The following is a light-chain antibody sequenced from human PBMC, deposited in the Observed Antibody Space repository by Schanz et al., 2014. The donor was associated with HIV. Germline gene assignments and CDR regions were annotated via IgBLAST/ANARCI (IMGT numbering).Light chain of an antibody. CDR2: GAS. CDR3: QQYNDWPPIT. V-gene: IGKV3-15*01. J-gene: IGKJ5*01. CDR1: QTVSNN. Sequence: EIVMTQSSGTLSVSPGERATLSCRASQTVSNNLAWYQQKPGQAPRLLIYGASTRVTGIPARFSGSGSGTEFTLTISSLQSEDFAVYYCQQYNDWPPITFGQGTRLEIK.